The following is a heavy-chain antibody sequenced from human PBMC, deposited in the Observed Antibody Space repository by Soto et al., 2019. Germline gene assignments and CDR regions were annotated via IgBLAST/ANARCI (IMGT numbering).Heavy chain of an antibody. CDR2: ISGSGGST. J-gene: IGHJ6*02. D-gene: IGHD3-22*01. CDR1: GLTFSSYA. Sequence: GGSLRLSCAASGLTFSSYAMSWVRQAPGKGLEWVSAISGSGGSTYYADSVKGRFTISRDNSKNTLYLQMNSLRAEDTAVYYCAKEEITMIVVVIGPDVWGQGTTVTVSS. CDR3: AKEEITMIVVVIGPDV. V-gene: IGHV3-23*01.